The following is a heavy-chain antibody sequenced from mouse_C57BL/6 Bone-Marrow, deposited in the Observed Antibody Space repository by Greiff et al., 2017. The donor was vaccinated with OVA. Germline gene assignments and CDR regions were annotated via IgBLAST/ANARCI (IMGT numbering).Heavy chain of an antibody. CDR2: IYPGGGYT. J-gene: IGHJ4*01. CDR1: GYTFTNYW. CDR3: ARFYYYGSSEGDYAMDY. V-gene: IGHV1-63*01. Sequence: VKLMESGAELVRPGTSVKMSCKASGYTFTNYWIGWAKQRPGHGLEWIGDIYPGGGYTNYNEKFKGKATLTADKSSSTAYMQFSSLTSEDSAIYYCARFYYYGSSEGDYAMDYWGQGTSVTVSS. D-gene: IGHD1-1*01.